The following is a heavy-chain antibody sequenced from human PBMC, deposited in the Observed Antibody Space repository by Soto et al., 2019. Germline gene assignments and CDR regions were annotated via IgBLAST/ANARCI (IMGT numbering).Heavy chain of an antibody. D-gene: IGHD3-16*02. J-gene: IGHJ4*02. Sequence: HPGGSLRLSCAASGFTFDDYTMHWVRQAPGKGLEWVSLISWDGGSTYYADSVKGRFTISRDNSKNSLYLQMNSLRTEDTALYYCAKDIVPWGSYRSEFDYWGQGTLLTVSS. CDR2: ISWDGGST. CDR1: GFTFDDYT. CDR3: AKDIVPWGSYRSEFDY. V-gene: IGHV3-43*01.